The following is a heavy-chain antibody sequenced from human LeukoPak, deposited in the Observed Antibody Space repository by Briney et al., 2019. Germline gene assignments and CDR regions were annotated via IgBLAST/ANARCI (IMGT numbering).Heavy chain of an antibody. V-gene: IGHV4-34*01. CDR1: GGSFSGYY. D-gene: IGHD3-3*01. CDR2: INHSGST. CDR3: ARGDRDFWSGYYYYYYGMDV. J-gene: IGHJ6*02. Sequence: PSETLSLTCAVYGGSFSGYYWSWIRQPPGKGLEWIGEINHSGSTNYNPSLKSRVTISVDTSKNQFSLKLSSVTAADTAVYYCARGDRDFWSGYYYYYYGMDVWGQGTTVTVSS.